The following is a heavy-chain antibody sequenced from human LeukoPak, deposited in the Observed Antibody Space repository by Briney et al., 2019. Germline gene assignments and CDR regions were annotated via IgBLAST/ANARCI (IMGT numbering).Heavy chain of an antibody. D-gene: IGHD6-13*01. CDR1: GFTFSSYA. Sequence: GRSLRLSCAASGFTFSSYAMHWVRQAPGKGLEWVAVISYDGSNKYYADSVKGRFTISRDNSKNTLYLQMNSLRAEDTAVYYCARDGHSSSWDRDLDYYYGMDVWGQGTTVTVSS. CDR3: ARDGHSSSWDRDLDYYYGMDV. J-gene: IGHJ6*02. V-gene: IGHV3-30*14. CDR2: ISYDGSNK.